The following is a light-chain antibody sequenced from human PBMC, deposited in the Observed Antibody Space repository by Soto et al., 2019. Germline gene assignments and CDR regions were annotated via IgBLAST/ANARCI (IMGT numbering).Light chain of an antibody. CDR2: DAS. J-gene: IGKJ1*01. CDR1: QSVSSY. CDR3: QQYNDWPPET. V-gene: IGKV3-11*01. Sequence: EIVLTQSPGTLSLSPLELVTLSFMASQSVSSYLAWYQQKPGQAPRLLIYDASNRATGIPARFSGSGSGTDFTLTISSLEPEDFAVYYCQQYNDWPPETFGQGTKVDIK.